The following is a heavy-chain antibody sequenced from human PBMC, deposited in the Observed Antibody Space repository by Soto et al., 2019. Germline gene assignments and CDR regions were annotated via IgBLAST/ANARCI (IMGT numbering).Heavy chain of an antibody. Sequence: SETLSLTCTVSGGSISSSSYYWGWIRQPPGKGLEWIGSIYYSGSTYYNPSLKSRVTISVDTSKNQFSLKLSSVTAADTAVYYCARRYFDYGDEIDYWGQGTLVTVSS. V-gene: IGHV4-39*01. CDR2: IYYSGST. J-gene: IGHJ4*02. CDR3: ARRYFDYGDEIDY. D-gene: IGHD4-17*01. CDR1: GGSISSSSYY.